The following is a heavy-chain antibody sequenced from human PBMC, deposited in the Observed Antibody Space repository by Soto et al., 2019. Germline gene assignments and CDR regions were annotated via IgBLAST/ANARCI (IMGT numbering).Heavy chain of an antibody. D-gene: IGHD7-27*01. CDR2: IIPIFGTA. CDR3: AREMLPGYYYYYYGMDV. J-gene: IGHJ6*02. V-gene: IGHV1-69*06. CDR1: GGTFSSYA. Sequence: ASVKVSCKASGGTFSSYAISWVRRAPGQGLEWMGGIIPIFGTANYAQKFQGRVTITADKSTSTAYMELSSLRSEDTAVYYCAREMLPGYYYYYYGMDVWGQGTTVTVSS.